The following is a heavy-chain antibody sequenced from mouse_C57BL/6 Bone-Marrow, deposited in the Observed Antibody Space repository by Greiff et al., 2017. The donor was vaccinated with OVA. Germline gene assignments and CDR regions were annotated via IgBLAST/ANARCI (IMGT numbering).Heavy chain of an antibody. CDR2: ISNGGGST. Sequence: EVKLVESGGGLVQPGGSLKLSCAASGFTFSDYYMYWVRQTPEKRLEWVAYISNGGGSTYYPDTLKGRFTISRDNAKNTLYLQMSRLKSEDTAMYYCVTYRGFAYWGQGTLVTVSA. CDR3: VTYRGFAY. CDR1: GFTFSDYY. D-gene: IGHD2-14*01. V-gene: IGHV5-12*01. J-gene: IGHJ3*01.